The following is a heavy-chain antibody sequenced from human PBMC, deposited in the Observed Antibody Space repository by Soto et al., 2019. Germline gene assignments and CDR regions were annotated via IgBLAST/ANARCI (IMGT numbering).Heavy chain of an antibody. CDR3: ASGDYGDYWGY. D-gene: IGHD4-17*01. J-gene: IGHJ4*02. CDR2: IYYSGST. Sequence: SEILSLTCTVSGGSISSYYWSWIRQPPGKGLEWIGYIYYSGSTNYNPSLKSRVTISVDTSKNQFSLKLSSVTAADTAVYYCASGDYGDYWGYWGQGTLVTVSS. V-gene: IGHV4-59*08. CDR1: GGSISSYY.